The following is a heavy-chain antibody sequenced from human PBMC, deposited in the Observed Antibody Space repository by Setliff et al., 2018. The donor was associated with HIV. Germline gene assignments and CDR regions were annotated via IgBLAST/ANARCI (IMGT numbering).Heavy chain of an antibody. J-gene: IGHJ6*04. D-gene: IGHD3-16*01. CDR1: GASMDSYY. CDR2: IYVNGKA. V-gene: IGHV4-4*07. CDR3: VRERRWLQEYYYYMDV. Sequence: SETLSLTCNISGASMDSYYWSWVRQSAGQELEWIGRIYVNGKANYNPSLKSRVTMSVGKSKSQFSLRWRSVTAADTAVYYCVRERRWLQEYYYYMDVWGNGTTVTVSS.